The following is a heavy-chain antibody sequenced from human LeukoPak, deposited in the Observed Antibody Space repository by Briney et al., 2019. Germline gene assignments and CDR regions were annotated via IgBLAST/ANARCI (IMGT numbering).Heavy chain of an antibody. Sequence: GRSLRLSCAASGFTFSSYGMHWVRQAPGKGLEWVAVIWYDGSNKYYADSVKGPFTISRDNSKNTLYLQMNSLRAEDTAVYYCAREDYGSGSYQAFDYWGQGTLVTVSS. CDR2: IWYDGSNK. D-gene: IGHD3-10*01. V-gene: IGHV3-33*01. CDR1: GFTFSSYG. J-gene: IGHJ4*02. CDR3: AREDYGSGSYQAFDY.